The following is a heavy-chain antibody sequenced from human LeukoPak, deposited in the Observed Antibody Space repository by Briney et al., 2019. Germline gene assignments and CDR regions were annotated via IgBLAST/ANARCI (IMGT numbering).Heavy chain of an antibody. J-gene: IGHJ3*02. Sequence: GGSLRLSCAASRFTFSNYAMSWVRQAPGKGLEWVSAISASSGSTYYADSVRGRFTISRDNSKNMLYLQMNGLRAEDTAIYYCAKDIIVVPAGNDAFDIWGQGTLVTVSS. D-gene: IGHD2-2*01. V-gene: IGHV3-23*01. CDR2: ISASSGST. CDR3: AKDIIVVPAGNDAFDI. CDR1: RFTFSNYA.